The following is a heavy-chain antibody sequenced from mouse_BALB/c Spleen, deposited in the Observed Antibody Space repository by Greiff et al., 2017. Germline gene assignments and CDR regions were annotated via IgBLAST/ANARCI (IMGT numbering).Heavy chain of an antibody. V-gene: IGHV5-6-2*01. J-gene: IGHJ1*01. CDR3: ARQGDYYGSSYGYFDV. Sequence: DVMLVESGGGLVKLGGSLKLSCAASGFTFSSYYMSWVRQTPEKRLELVAAINSNGGSTYYPDTVKGRFTISRDNAKNTLYLQMSSLKSEDTALYYCARQGDYYGSSYGYFDVWGAGTTVTVSS. CDR1: GFTFSSYY. CDR2: INSNGGST. D-gene: IGHD1-1*01.